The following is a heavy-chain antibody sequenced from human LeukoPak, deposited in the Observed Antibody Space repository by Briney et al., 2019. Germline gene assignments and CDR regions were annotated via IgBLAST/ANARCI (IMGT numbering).Heavy chain of an antibody. CDR3: ARDPNSFLPTQIYYMDV. V-gene: IGHV3-48*01. CDR1: GFTFSSYS. J-gene: IGHJ6*03. Sequence: GGSLRLSCAASGFTFSSYSMNWVRQAPGKGLEWVSYISSSSSTIYYADSVKGRFTISRDNAKNSLYLQMNSLRAEDTAVYYCARDPNSFLPTQIYYMDVWGKGTTVTVSS. CDR2: ISSSSSTI. D-gene: IGHD2-15*01.